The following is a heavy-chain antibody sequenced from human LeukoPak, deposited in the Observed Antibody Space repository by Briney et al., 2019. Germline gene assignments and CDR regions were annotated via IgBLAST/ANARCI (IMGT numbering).Heavy chain of an antibody. V-gene: IGHV4-4*07. D-gene: IGHD3-22*01. Sequence: PSETLSLTCTVSSGSIGTFYWTWVRQPAGKGLEWIGHVYTTGSTAYNPSLKSRVTISLDKSRNEFSLRLTSVTAADTAVHYCARGNLYDSRGLLDFWGQGTLVTISS. J-gene: IGHJ4*02. CDR3: ARGNLYDSRGLLDF. CDR1: SGSIGTFY. CDR2: VYTTGST.